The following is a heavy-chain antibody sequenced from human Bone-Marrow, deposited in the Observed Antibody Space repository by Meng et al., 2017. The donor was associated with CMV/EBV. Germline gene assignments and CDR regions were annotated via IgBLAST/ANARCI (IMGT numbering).Heavy chain of an antibody. D-gene: IGHD6-19*01. CDR3: ARDKKQWLVASRYYGREV. CDR2: ISGSGDST. J-gene: IGHJ6*02. Sequence: GESLKISCAASGFTFSSCAMSWVRQAPGKGLEWVSSISGSGDSTYYADSVKGRFTISRDNAKNSLYLQMNSLRAEDTAVYYCARDKKQWLVASRYYGREVWGQWTTVTVSS. CDR1: GFTFSSCA. V-gene: IGHV3-23*01.